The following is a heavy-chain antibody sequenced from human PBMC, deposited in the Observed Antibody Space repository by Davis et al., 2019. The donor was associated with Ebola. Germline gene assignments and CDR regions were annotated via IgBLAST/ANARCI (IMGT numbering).Heavy chain of an antibody. CDR2: IKQDGSEK. Sequence: PGGSLRLSCAASGFTFSNYAMSWVRQAPGKGLEWVANIKQDGSEKYYVDSVRGRFTISRDNAKNSLYLQMNSLRAEDTAVYYCAREPGGMDVWGKGTTVTVSS. D-gene: IGHD1-14*01. J-gene: IGHJ6*04. V-gene: IGHV3-7*01. CDR3: AREPGGMDV. CDR1: GFTFSNYA.